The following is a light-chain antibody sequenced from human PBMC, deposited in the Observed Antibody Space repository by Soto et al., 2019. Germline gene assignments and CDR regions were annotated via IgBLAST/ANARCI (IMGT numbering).Light chain of an antibody. CDR2: DVS. CDR1: SSDVGGYNY. J-gene: IGLJ2*01. V-gene: IGLV2-14*01. Sequence: QSVLTQPASVSGSPGQSITISCTGTSSDVGGYNYVSWYQQHPGKAAKLMIYDVSNRPSGVSNRFSGSKSGNTASLTISGLQAEDEADYYCSSYTSSSTLGVFGGGTKLTVL. CDR3: SSYTSSSTLGV.